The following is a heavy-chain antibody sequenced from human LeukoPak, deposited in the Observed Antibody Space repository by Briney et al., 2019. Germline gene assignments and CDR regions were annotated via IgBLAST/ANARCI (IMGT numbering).Heavy chain of an antibody. Sequence: GGSLRLSCAASGYTFSDFSVNWVRKAPGKGLEWVSSVSVRSSYRSYADSVRGRFTSSRDDARDSLFLQMNSLRAEDTAVYFCVRLRRNNDRSGYYYYYDYWGQGTLVTVSS. J-gene: IGHJ4*02. CDR2: VSVRSSYR. CDR3: VRLRRNNDRSGYYYYYDY. D-gene: IGHD3-22*01. V-gene: IGHV3-21*01. CDR1: GYTFSDFS.